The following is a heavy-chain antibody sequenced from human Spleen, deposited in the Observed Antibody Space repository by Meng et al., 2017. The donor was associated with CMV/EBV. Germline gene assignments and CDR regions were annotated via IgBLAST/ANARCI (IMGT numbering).Heavy chain of an antibody. V-gene: IGHV1-46*04. J-gene: IGHJ6*02. Sequence: ASVKVSCKASGYSFTRYYIHWVRQAPGQGLEWMGTSNPSGGTRRYAQKLQGRVTMTRDTYTSTVYMELSSLRSDDTAVYYCAREPLTSMSVHGLDVWGQGTAVTVSS. CDR3: AREPLTSMSVHGLDV. CDR2: SNPSGGTR. CDR1: GYSFTRYY. D-gene: IGHD5-18*01.